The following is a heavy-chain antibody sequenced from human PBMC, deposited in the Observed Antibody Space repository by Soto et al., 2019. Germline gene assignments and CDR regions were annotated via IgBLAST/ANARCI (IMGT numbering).Heavy chain of an antibody. CDR1: GGSISSRSYY. CDR3: ASQPYVVTAMVIEN. Sequence: QLQLQESGPGLVKPSETLSLTCTVSGGSISSRSYYWGWIRQPPGKGLEWIGSIYYSGSTYYNPSLKSRVTMSEDTSKTQFSLKLSSVTAADRAVYYCASQPYVVTAMVIENWGQEPWSPSPQ. CDR2: IYYSGST. D-gene: IGHD5-18*01. V-gene: IGHV4-39*01. J-gene: IGHJ4*01.